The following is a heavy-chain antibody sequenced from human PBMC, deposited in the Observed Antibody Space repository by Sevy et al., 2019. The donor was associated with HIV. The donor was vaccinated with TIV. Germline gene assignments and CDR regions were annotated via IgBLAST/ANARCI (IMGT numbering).Heavy chain of an antibody. CDR1: GGSFSGYY. D-gene: IGHD5-18*01. CDR2: INHSGST. J-gene: IGHJ6*02. V-gene: IGHV4-34*01. Sequence: SETLSLTCAVYGGSFSGYYWSWIRQPPGKGLEWIGEINHSGSTNYNPSLKSRVTISVDTSKNQFSLKLSSVTAAVTAVYYCARDLIYRSYGMDVWGQGTTVTVSS. CDR3: ARDLIYRSYGMDV.